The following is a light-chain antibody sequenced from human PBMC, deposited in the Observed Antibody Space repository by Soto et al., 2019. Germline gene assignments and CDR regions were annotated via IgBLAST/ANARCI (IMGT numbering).Light chain of an antibody. Sequence: LTQPSSVSGSPGQSITIAFTGTNRDVGSYNLVSWYQQRPGEAPKLIISEVRNRPSGISYRFTGSKSGNTASLTISGLQAEDEADYYCSSYTTTSTLVFGGGTKVTVL. CDR3: SSYTTTSTLV. CDR2: EVR. V-gene: IGLV2-14*01. J-gene: IGLJ3*02. CDR1: NRDVGSYNL.